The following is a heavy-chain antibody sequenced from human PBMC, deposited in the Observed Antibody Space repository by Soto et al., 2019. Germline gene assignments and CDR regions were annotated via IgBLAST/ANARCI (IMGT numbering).Heavy chain of an antibody. Sequence: VAGGTSGDFGGRCISQHTGKGLEWIGYIYYSGSTNYNPSLKSRVTISVDTSKNQFSLKLSSVTAAETAAYYCARGSCARFLDYSGQGTLVTVPS. J-gene: IGHJ4*02. CDR3: ARGSCARFLDY. CDR1: GGTSGDFG. D-gene: IGHD3-3*01. CDR2: IYYSGST. V-gene: IGHV4-59*01.